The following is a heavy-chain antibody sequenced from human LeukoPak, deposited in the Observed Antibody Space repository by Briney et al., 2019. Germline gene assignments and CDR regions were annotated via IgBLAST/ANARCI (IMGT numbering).Heavy chain of an antibody. CDR3: ARGQGATVPQVGKNWFDP. CDR2: VNEVGGT. J-gene: IGHJ5*02. V-gene: IGHV4-34*01. D-gene: IGHD1-26*01. Sequence: SETLFLTCTVSGGSISNYHWNWIRQTPSKGLEWIGEVNEVGGTNISPSLRNRVILSVDTSKNQFFLKLISVTVADTAVYYCARGQGATVPQVGKNWFDPWGQGTRVTVSS. CDR1: GGSISNYH.